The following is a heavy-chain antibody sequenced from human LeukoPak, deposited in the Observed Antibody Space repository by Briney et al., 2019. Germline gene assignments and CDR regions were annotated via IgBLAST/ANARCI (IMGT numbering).Heavy chain of an antibody. V-gene: IGHV4-34*01. CDR3: ARGRRLSSIGYSSSWYGGRYSDY. Sequence: PSETLSLTCAVYGGSFSGYYWSWIRQPPGKGLEWIGEINHSGSTNYNPSLKSRVTISVDTSKNQFSLKLSSVTAADTAVYYCARGRRLSSIGYSSSWYGGRYSDYWGQGTLVTVSS. CDR2: INHSGST. CDR1: GGSFSGYY. D-gene: IGHD6-13*01. J-gene: IGHJ4*02.